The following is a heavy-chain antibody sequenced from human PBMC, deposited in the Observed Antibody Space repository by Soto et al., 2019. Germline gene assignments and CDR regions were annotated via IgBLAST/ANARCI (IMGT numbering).Heavy chain of an antibody. CDR2: VKSKADGGSG. D-gene: IGHD1-26*01. Sequence: GGSLRLSSAASGFHFNNAWINWVRQVPGKGLEWVGRVKSKADGGSGDYAAPVKGRFVVSRDDSKDIVYLQMNSLKIEDTGVYYCTTDSRTTLPEIRFDYWGHGTQVTVSS. CDR3: TTDSRTTLPEIRFDY. CDR1: GFHFNNAW. V-gene: IGHV3-15*07. J-gene: IGHJ4*01.